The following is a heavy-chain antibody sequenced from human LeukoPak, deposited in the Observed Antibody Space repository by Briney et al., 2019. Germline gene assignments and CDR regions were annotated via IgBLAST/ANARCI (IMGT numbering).Heavy chain of an antibody. CDR2: ISWNSGSI. D-gene: IGHD3-3*01. Sequence: PGRSLRLSCAASGFTFDDYAMHWVRQAPGKGLEWVSGISWNSGSIGYADSVKGRFTISRDNAKNSLYLQMNSLRAEDMALYYCAKSVTIFGVVQDAFDIWGQGTMVTVSS. J-gene: IGHJ3*02. CDR3: AKSVTIFGVVQDAFDI. CDR1: GFTFDDYA. V-gene: IGHV3-9*03.